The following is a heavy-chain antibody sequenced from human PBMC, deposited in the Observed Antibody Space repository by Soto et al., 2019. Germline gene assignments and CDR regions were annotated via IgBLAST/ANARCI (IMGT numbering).Heavy chain of an antibody. V-gene: IGHV3-33*01. CDR3: ARPLDQWQLGFGMDV. CDR2: VWYDGSNK. J-gene: IGHJ6*01. Sequence: QVQLVESGGGVVQPGGSLRLSCAASGFTLSTYGMHWVRQAPGKGLEWVAVVWYDGSNKYYADSVKGRFTVSRDNSKNTLYLQMNSLRAEDTAVYYFARPLDQWQLGFGMDVWGQGSPVTVSS. CDR1: GFTLSTYG. D-gene: IGHD6-19*01.